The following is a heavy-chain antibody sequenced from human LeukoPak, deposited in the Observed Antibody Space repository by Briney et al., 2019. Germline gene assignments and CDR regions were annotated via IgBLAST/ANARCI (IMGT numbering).Heavy chain of an antibody. CDR2: IYHSGST. J-gene: IGHJ4*02. Sequence: SETLSLTCAVSGYSISSGYYWGWIRQPPGKGLEWIGSIYHSGSTYYNPSLKSRVTISVDTSKNQFSLKLSSVTAADTAVYYCASRVSSTSYNYWGQGTLVTASS. CDR3: ASRVSSTSYNY. CDR1: GYSISSGYY. D-gene: IGHD2-2*01. V-gene: IGHV4-38-2*01.